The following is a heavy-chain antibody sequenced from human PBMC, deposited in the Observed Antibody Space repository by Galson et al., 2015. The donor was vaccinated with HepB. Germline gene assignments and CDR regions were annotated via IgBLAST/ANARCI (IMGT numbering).Heavy chain of an antibody. CDR3: ARHVFEEYSSSFDY. Sequence: SETLSLTCTVSGGSISSYYWSWIRQPPGKGLEWIGYIYYSGSTNYNPSLKSRVTISVDTSKNQFSLKLSSVTAADTAVYYCARHVFEEYSSSFDYWGQGTLVTVSS. CDR1: GGSISSYY. V-gene: IGHV4-59*08. CDR2: IYYSGST. D-gene: IGHD6-6*01. J-gene: IGHJ4*02.